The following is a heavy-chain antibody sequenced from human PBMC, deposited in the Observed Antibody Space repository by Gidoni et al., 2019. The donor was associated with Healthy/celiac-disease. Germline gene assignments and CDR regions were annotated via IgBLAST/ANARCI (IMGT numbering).Heavy chain of an antibody. V-gene: IGHV3-7*04. CDR3: ARDSYYYDSSGYAE. CDR1: GFTFSSYW. Sequence: EVQLLESGGGLVQPGGSLRLSCAASGFTFSSYWMSWVRQAPGKGLEWVGNIKQDGSEKYYVDSVKGRFTISRDNAKNSLYLKMNSMRAEDTAVYYCARDSYYYDSSGYAEWGQGTLVTVSS. J-gene: IGHJ4*02. CDR2: IKQDGSEK. D-gene: IGHD3-22*01.